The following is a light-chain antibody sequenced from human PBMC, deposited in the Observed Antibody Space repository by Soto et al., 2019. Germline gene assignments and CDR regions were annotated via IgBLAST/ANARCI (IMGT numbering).Light chain of an antibody. J-gene: IGKJ2*01. CDR2: GVS. Sequence: EIVMTQSPATLAVSPGERVTLSCRASESVRRNLAWYQQKPGQAPRLLMSGVSMRATNIPARFSGSGSETEFTLTISSLQSEDFAVYYCQQYNSGPVYTFGQGTKLEIK. V-gene: IGKV3-15*01. CDR1: ESVRRN. CDR3: QQYNSGPVYT.